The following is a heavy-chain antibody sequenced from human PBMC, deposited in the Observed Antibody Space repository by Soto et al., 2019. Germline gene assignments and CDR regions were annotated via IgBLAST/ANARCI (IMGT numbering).Heavy chain of an antibody. Sequence: PGGSLRLSCAASGFTFSDYYMSWIRQAPGKGLEWVSYISSSGSTIYYADSVKGRFTISRDNAKNSLYLQMNSLRAEDTAVYYCARRTDYHYYYYMDVWGKGTTVTVSS. CDR2: ISSSGSTI. CDR1: GFTFSDYY. V-gene: IGHV3-11*01. CDR3: ARRTDYHYYYYMDV. J-gene: IGHJ6*03. D-gene: IGHD4-17*01.